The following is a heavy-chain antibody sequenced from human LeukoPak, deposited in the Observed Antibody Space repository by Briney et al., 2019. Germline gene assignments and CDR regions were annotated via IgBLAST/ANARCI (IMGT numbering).Heavy chain of an antibody. Sequence: GASVKVSCKVSGYTLTELSMHWVRQAPGKGLEWMGGFDPEDGETIYAQKFQGRVTMTEDTSTDTAYMELSSLRSEDTAVYYCATDQPEWEPLGYWGQGTLVTVSS. CDR3: ATDQPEWEPLGY. V-gene: IGHV1-24*01. J-gene: IGHJ4*02. CDR1: GYTLTELS. D-gene: IGHD1-26*01. CDR2: FDPEDGET.